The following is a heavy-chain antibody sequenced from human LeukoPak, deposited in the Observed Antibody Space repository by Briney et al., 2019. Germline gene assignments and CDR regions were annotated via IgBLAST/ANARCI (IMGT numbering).Heavy chain of an antibody. CDR3: AGSLARNSGSYPPKD. CDR2: IFYSGTT. Sequence: SETLSLTCTVSGGSISTSSYYWGWVRQPPGKGLEWIGSIFYSGTTYYNPSLKGRVTISVDTSKNQFSLKLSSVTAADTAVYYCAGSLARNSGSYPPKDWGQGTLVTVSS. CDR1: GGSISTSSYY. D-gene: IGHD1-26*01. V-gene: IGHV4-39*07. J-gene: IGHJ4*02.